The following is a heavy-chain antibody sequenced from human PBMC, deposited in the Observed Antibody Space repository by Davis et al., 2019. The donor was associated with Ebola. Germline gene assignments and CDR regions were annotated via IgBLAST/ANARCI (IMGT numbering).Heavy chain of an antibody. D-gene: IGHD1-26*01. Sequence: MPSETLSLTCTVSGGSVSDAGYYWSWIRQSPGKGLEWIGYMYYSGSTSYNPSLKSRVTISIDTSKNQFSLKLSSVTAADTAVYYCARVGATTGVYWGQGTLVTVSS. CDR3: ARVGATTGVY. V-gene: IGHV4-61*08. CDR2: MYYSGST. CDR1: GGSVSDAGYY. J-gene: IGHJ4*02.